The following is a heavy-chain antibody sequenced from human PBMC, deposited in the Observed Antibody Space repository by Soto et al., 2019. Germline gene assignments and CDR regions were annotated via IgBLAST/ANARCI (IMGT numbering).Heavy chain of an antibody. V-gene: IGHV4-30-2*01. CDR2: IHPGGNT. CDR1: GDSIHSGGYS. J-gene: IGHJ4*02. D-gene: IGHD7-27*01. CDR3: ARERTWGGEFDY. Sequence: PSETLSLTCAVSGDSIHSGGYSWNWIRQPPGKGLEWIAYIHPGGNTLYNPSLKSRATISLDSSGNHFSLELTFVTAADTAVYYCARERTWGGEFDYWGEGTSVTVSS.